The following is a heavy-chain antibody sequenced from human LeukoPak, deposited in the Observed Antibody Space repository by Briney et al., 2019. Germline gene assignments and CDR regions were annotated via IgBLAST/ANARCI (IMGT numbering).Heavy chain of an antibody. D-gene: IGHD3-22*01. CDR1: GITLSNYG. V-gene: IGHV3-23*01. CDR2: ISDSCGRT. CDR3: AKRGVVIRVILVGFHKEAYYFDS. Sequence: VGSLRLSCAVSGITLSNYGMSSVRQAPGQGLEWVAGISDSCGRTKYANTVKGRFTISRDNSKNTLYLQMNSLRAEDTAVYFCAKRGVVIRVILVGFHKEAYYFDSWGQGALVTVSS. J-gene: IGHJ4*02.